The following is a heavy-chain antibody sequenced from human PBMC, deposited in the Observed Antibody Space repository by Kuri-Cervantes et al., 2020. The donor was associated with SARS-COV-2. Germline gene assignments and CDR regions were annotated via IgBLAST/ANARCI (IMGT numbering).Heavy chain of an antibody. V-gene: IGHV3-74*01. CDR1: GFTFSSYW. D-gene: IGHD3-3*01. CDR2: INSDGSST. J-gene: IGHJ6*02. CDR3: ARDRYDFWSGLGYHYYGMDV. Sequence: GESLKISCVASGFTFSSYWMHWVRQAPGKGLVWVSRINSDGSSTSYADSVKGRFTISRDNAKNTLYLQMNSLRAEDTAVYYCARDRYDFWSGLGYHYYGMDVWGQGTTVTVSS.